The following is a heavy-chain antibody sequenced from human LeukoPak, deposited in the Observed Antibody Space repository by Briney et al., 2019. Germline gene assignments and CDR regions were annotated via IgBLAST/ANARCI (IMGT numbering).Heavy chain of an antibody. D-gene: IGHD3-10*01. CDR3: ARDGSGVERAFDI. CDR1: GYTFTGYY. V-gene: IGHV1-2*06. J-gene: IGHJ3*02. Sequence: GASVKVSCKASGYTFTGYYMHWVRQAPGQGLEWMGRINPNSGGTNYAQKFQGRVTMTRDTSISTAYMELSRLRSDDTAVYYCARDGSGVERAFDIWGQGTMVTVSS. CDR2: INPNSGGT.